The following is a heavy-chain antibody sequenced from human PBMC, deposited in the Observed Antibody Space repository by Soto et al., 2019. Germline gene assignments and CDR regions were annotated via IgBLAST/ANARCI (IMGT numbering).Heavy chain of an antibody. J-gene: IGHJ5*02. D-gene: IGHD2-21*02. V-gene: IGHV4-39*01. CDR2: IYYSGST. Sequence: SKTLSLTCSVSGGSISSSSYFWGWIRQPPGKGLEWIGSIYYSGSTYYNPSLKSRVTVSVDTSKNQFSLKLSSVTAADTAVYYCARHPSDFWFDPWGQGTLVTVSS. CDR1: GGSISSSSYF. CDR3: ARHPSDFWFDP.